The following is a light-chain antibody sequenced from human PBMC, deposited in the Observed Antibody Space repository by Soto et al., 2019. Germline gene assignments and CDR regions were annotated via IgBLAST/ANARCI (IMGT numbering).Light chain of an antibody. CDR3: QSYDSSLSGYV. CDR2: GNS. J-gene: IGLJ2*01. V-gene: IGLV1-40*01. Sequence: QSVLTQPPSVSGAPGQRVTISCTGSSSNIGAGYDVHWYQQLPGTAPKLLIYGNSNRPSGVPDRFSGSKSGTSASLAITGLQAGDEADYYCQSYDSSLSGYVFGGGTKVTVL. CDR1: SSNIGAGYD.